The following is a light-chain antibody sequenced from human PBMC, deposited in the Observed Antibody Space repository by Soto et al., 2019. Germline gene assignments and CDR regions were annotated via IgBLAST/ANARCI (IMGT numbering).Light chain of an antibody. V-gene: IGLV2-8*01. J-gene: IGLJ2*01. CDR2: DVS. CDR1: SSDVGGYKY. CDR3: SSYAGTTGGVV. Sequence: QSALTQPPSASGSPGQSVTISCTGTSSDVGGYKYVSWYQQHPGKAPKLMLYDVSERPSGVPDRFSGSKSGNTASLTVSGLQAEDEADYYCSSYAGTTGGVVFGGGTKLTV.